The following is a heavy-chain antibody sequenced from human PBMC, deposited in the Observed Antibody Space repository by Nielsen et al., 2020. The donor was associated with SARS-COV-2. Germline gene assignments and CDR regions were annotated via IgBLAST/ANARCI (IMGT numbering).Heavy chain of an antibody. V-gene: IGHV3-21*01. CDR1: GFTFSSYS. J-gene: IGHJ4*02. CDR2: ISSSSSYI. CDR3: AKSPIRGVIDSESDY. D-gene: IGHD3-10*01. Sequence: GESLKISCAASGFTFSSYSMNWVRQAPGKGLEWVSSISSSSSYINYADSVKGRFTISRDNAKNSLYLQMNSLRAEDTAVYYCAKSPIRGVIDSESDYWGQGTLVTVSS.